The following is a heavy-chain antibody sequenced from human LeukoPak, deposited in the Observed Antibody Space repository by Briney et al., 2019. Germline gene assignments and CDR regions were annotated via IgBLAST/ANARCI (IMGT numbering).Heavy chain of an antibody. J-gene: IGHJ4*02. CDR1: GFTLTNYA. D-gene: IGHD3-22*01. CDR3: VRFLYYYDSSGPFDY. Sequence: GSLRLSCAASGFTLTNYAMSWVRQAPGKGLEWVSSINPSSGNTYYAASVKGRFTIFGDNSKNTLYLQMNSLRAEDTAVYYCVRFLYYYDSSGPFDYWGQGTLVTVSS. V-gene: IGHV3-23*01. CDR2: INPSSGNT.